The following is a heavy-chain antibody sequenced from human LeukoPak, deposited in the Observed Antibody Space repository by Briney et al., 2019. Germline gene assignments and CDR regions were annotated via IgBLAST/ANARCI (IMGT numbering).Heavy chain of an antibody. CDR3: AKDGGLWVSAHWGDS. Sequence: GGSLRLSCTASGFTFSSYTMTWVRQAPGKGLEWVSTITTSDGNTYYADSVKGRFTVSRDNSKNTLFLQMNSLRAEDTAVYYCAKDGGLWVSAHWGDSWGRGTLVTVSS. CDR2: ITTSDGNT. CDR1: GFTFSSYT. J-gene: IGHJ4*02. V-gene: IGHV3-23*01. D-gene: IGHD7-27*01.